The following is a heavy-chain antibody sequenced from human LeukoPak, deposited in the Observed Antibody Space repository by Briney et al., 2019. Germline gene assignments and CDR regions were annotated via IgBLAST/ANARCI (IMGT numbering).Heavy chain of an antibody. D-gene: IGHD3-10*01. J-gene: IGHJ4*02. CDR3: ARGGSVYYGSGSYYTD. CDR1: GFTFSSYS. V-gene: IGHV3-48*01. CDR2: ISSNSGSM. Sequence: PGGSLRLSCAASGFTFSSYSMNWVRQAPGKGLEWVSYISSNSGSMYYADSVKGRFTSSRDNAKNSLYLQMNSLRAEDTAVYYCARGGSVYYGSGSYYTDWGQGTLVTVSS.